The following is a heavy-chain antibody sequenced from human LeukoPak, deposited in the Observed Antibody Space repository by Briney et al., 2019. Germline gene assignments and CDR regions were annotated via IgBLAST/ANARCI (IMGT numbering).Heavy chain of an antibody. J-gene: IGHJ4*02. V-gene: IGHV4-39*07. D-gene: IGHD5-24*01. CDR1: GGSISSSSYY. Sequence: SETLSLTCTVSGGSISSSSYYWGWIRQPPGKGLEWVGSIYYSGSTYYNPSLKSRVTISVDTSKNQFSLKLSSVTAADTAVYYCARGSGWLQLYYFDYWGQGTLVTVSS. CDR3: ARGSGWLQLYYFDY. CDR2: IYYSGST.